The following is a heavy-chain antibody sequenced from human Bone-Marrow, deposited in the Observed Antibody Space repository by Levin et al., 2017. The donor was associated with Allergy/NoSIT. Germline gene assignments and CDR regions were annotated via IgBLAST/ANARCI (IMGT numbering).Heavy chain of an antibody. D-gene: IGHD2-2*01. CDR2: LYSTGTT. V-gene: IGHV4-4*07. CDR3: VAGGVSSSTTFDT. CDR1: SGSISVYF. Sequence: MPSETLSLTCTVSSGSISVYFWSWIRQPAGKGLEWLGRLYSTGTTNYNPSLSSRLTMSLDASKNEFSLNLGSVTAADTAVYFCVAGGVSSSTTFDTWGPGIQITVSS. J-gene: IGHJ4*02.